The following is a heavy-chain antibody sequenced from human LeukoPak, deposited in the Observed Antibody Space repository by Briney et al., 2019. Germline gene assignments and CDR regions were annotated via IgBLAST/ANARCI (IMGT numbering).Heavy chain of an antibody. D-gene: IGHD2-2*02. V-gene: IGHV1-2*02. Sequence: ASVKVSCKASGYTFTGYYMHWVRQAPGQGLEWMGWINPNSGGTNYAQKFQGRVTMTRDTPISTAYMELSRLRSDDTAVYYCARDADIVVVPAAILDYWGQGTLVTVSS. J-gene: IGHJ4*02. CDR2: INPNSGGT. CDR1: GYTFTGYY. CDR3: ARDADIVVVPAAILDY.